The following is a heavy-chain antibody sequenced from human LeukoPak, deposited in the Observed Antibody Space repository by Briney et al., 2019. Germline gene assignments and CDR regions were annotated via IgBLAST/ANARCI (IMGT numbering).Heavy chain of an antibody. V-gene: IGHV4-39*07. CDR2: IYYDGST. J-gene: IGHJ6*02. CDR1: SGSISSSSYY. CDR3: ARTPQYYYGSGSSPIYYYYYGMDV. Sequence: SETLSLTSTVSSGSISSSSYYWGWIRQPPGKGLEWIGNIYYDGSTNFNPSLKSRVTISVDTSKNQFSLKLSSVTAADTAVYYCARTPQYYYGSGSSPIYYYYYGMDVWGQGTTVTVSS. D-gene: IGHD3-10*01.